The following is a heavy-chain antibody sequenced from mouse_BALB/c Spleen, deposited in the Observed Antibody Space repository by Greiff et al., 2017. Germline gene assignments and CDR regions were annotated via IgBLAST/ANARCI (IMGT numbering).Heavy chain of an antibody. CDR1: GFSLTSYG. D-gene: IGHD4-1*01. V-gene: IGHV2-9*02. CDR3: ARGPSITGRMDY. CDR2: IWAGGST. Sequence: QVQLKQSGPGLVAPSQSLSITCTVSGFSLTSYGVHWVRQPPGKGLEWLGVIWAGGSTHYNSALMSRLSISKDNSKSQVFLKMNSLQTDDTARYYCARGPSITGRMDYWGQGTSVTVSS. J-gene: IGHJ4*01.